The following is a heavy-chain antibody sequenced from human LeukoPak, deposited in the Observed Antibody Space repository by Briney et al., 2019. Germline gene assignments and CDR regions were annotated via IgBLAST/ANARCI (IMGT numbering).Heavy chain of an antibody. CDR3: ARESDRLGYCSGGSCRGGSYFDY. CDR2: ISWDGGST. V-gene: IGHV3-43*01. CDR1: GFTFDDYT. D-gene: IGHD2-15*01. Sequence: GGSLRLSCAASGFTFDDYTMPWVRQAPGKGLEWVSLISWDGGSTYYADSVKGRFTISRDNSKNSLYLQMNSLRTEDTALYYCARESDRLGYCSGGSCRGGSYFDYWGQGTLVTVSS. J-gene: IGHJ4*02.